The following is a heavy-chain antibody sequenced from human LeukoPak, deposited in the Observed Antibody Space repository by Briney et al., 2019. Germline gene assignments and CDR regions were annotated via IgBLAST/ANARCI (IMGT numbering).Heavy chain of an antibody. Sequence: GGSLRLSCAASEFTFSLYGMHWVRQAPGKGLEWVAVISNDGSNKYYADSVKGRFTISRDNSKNTLYLQMNSLRAEDTAVYYCARGLAYNYDSSAYFLDYWGQGTLVTVSS. CDR3: ARGLAYNYDSSAYFLDY. J-gene: IGHJ4*02. V-gene: IGHV3-30*03. CDR2: ISNDGSNK. CDR1: EFTFSLYG. D-gene: IGHD3-22*01.